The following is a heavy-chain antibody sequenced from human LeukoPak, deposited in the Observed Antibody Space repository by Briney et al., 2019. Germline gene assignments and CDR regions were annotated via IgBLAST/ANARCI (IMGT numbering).Heavy chain of an antibody. CDR3: ARHELVGATTYFDY. J-gene: IGHJ4*02. V-gene: IGHV4-59*08. D-gene: IGHD1-26*01. CDR2: IYYSGST. Sequence: SETLSLTCTVSGGSISSYYWSWNRQPPGKGLEWIGYIYYSGSTNYNPSLKSRVTISVDTSKNQFSLKLSSVTAADTAVYYCARHELVGATTYFDYWGQGTLVTVSS. CDR1: GGSISSYY.